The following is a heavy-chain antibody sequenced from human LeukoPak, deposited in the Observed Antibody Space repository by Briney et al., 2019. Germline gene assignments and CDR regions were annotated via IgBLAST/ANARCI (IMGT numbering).Heavy chain of an antibody. Sequence: GGSLRLSCAASGFTFSRRAMNWVRQAPGQGLEWVACLNTGESTFYAASVKGRFTISTDRSQSTLLLQMKNLRDDDTAVDYCTRGSLDIWGHGTMVTVS. CDR2: LNTGEST. V-gene: IGHV3-23*01. CDR3: TRGSLDI. J-gene: IGHJ3*02. CDR1: GFTFSRRA. D-gene: IGHD3-16*01.